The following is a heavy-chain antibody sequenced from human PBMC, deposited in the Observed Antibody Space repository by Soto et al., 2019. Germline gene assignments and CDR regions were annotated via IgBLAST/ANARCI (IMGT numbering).Heavy chain of an antibody. CDR1: GFTFSNSA. D-gene: IGHD1-1*01. V-gene: IGHV3-23*01. Sequence: EVQLLESGGGFVQPGGSLRLSCAASGFTFSNSAMSWVRQAPGKGLEWVSGVTADGADTHYTDSVKGRFTISRDNSKNTVYLQKNSLRAEDSAVYYCAKDCINNCINSFHPRGQGALVTVSS. CDR3: AKDCINNCINSFHP. J-gene: IGHJ5*02. CDR2: VTADGADT.